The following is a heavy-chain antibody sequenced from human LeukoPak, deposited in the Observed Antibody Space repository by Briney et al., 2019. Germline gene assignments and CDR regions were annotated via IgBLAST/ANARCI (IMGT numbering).Heavy chain of an antibody. CDR2: INHSGST. D-gene: IGHD2-2*01. V-gene: IGHV4-34*01. CDR1: GGSFSGYY. Sequence: SETLSLTCAVYGGSFSGYYWSRIRQPPGKGLEWIGEINHSGSTNYNPSLKSRVTISVDTSKNQFSLKLSSVTAADTAVYYCARRPAQLLMALYMDVWGKGTTVTISS. CDR3: ARRPAQLLMALYMDV. J-gene: IGHJ6*03.